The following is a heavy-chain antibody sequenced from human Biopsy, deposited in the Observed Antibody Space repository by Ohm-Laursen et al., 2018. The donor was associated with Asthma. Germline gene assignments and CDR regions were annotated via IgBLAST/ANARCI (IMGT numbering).Heavy chain of an antibody. V-gene: IGHV1-69*01. Sequence: SSVKVSCKAPGGTFSNFAISWVRQAPGQGLEWLGGIMTVFGTTNYANKLQGRVTITADESTSTAYMEVTSLRSEDTAIYYCARCQVGYSSGWSLLLKKIYYTGMDVWGQGTAVTVSS. CDR1: GGTFSNFA. CDR2: IMTVFGTT. D-gene: IGHD6-19*01. J-gene: IGHJ6*02. CDR3: ARCQVGYSSGWSLLLKKIYYTGMDV.